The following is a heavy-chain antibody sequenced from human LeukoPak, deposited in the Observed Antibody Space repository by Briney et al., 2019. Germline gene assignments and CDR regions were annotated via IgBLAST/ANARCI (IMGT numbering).Heavy chain of an antibody. CDR1: GFTFSSYA. CDR3: AKESWAYYYDSSGYYGEGY. CDR2: ISGSGGST. Sequence: GGSLSLSCAASGFTFSSYAMSWVRQAPGKGLEWVSAISGSGGSTYYADSVKGRFTISRDNSKNTLYLQMNSLRAEDTAVYYCAKESWAYYYDSSGYYGEGYWGQGTLVTVSS. D-gene: IGHD3-22*01. J-gene: IGHJ4*02. V-gene: IGHV3-23*01.